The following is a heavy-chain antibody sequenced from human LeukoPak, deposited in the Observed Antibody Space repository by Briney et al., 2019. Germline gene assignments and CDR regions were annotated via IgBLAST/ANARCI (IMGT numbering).Heavy chain of an antibody. V-gene: IGHV1-2*02. Sequence: GASVKVSCKAAGYTFTDYYMHWVRQAPGQGLEWMGRVNPNSGGTNFAQKFQGRVTMTRDTSISTAYMELSSLRSDDTAVYYCAMSFVDTAMVTWDNWFDPWGQGTLVTVSS. CDR2: VNPNSGGT. CDR3: AMSFVDTAMVTWDNWFDP. J-gene: IGHJ5*02. D-gene: IGHD5-18*01. CDR1: GYTFTDYY.